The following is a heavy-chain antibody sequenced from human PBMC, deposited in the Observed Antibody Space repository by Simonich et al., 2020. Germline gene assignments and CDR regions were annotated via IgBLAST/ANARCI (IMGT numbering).Heavy chain of an antibody. J-gene: IGHJ3*02. D-gene: IGHD7-27*01. V-gene: IGHV1-2*02. Sequence: QVQLVQSGAEVKKPGASVKVSCKASGYTFTGYYMHWVRQAPGQGLEWMGWINPNRGGTNYAQKFQGRVTRTRDTSISTAYMELSRLRSVDTAVYYCARGRLTGDKGAFDIWGQGTMVTVSS. CDR2: INPNRGGT. CDR1: GYTFTGYY. CDR3: ARGRLTGDKGAFDI.